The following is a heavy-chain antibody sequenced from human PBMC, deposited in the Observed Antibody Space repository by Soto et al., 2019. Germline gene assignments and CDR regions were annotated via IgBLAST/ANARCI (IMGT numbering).Heavy chain of an antibody. CDR3: ARGLRPTIFRSYNWFDP. V-gene: IGHV4-34*01. CDR2: INHSGST. D-gene: IGHD3-3*01. CDR1: GGSFSGYY. Sequence: SDTLSLTCAVYGGSFSGYYWSWIRQPPGKGLEWIGEINHSGSTNYNPSLKSRVTISVDTSKNQFSLKLSSVTAADTAVYYCARGLRPTIFRSYNWFDPWGQGTLVTVSS. J-gene: IGHJ5*02.